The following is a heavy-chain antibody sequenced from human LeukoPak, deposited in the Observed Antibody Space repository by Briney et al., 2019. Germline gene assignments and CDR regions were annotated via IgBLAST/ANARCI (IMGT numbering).Heavy chain of an antibody. CDR2: IYSGGST. J-gene: IGHJ3*02. V-gene: IGHV3-53*04. CDR1: GFTVSSNY. CDR3: AREAYDAFDI. Sequence: GGSLRLSCEASGFTVSSNYMSWVRQAPGKGLEWVSVIYSGGSTYYADSVKGRFTISRHNSKNTLYLQMNSLRAEDTAVYHCAREAYDAFDIWGQGTMVTVSS.